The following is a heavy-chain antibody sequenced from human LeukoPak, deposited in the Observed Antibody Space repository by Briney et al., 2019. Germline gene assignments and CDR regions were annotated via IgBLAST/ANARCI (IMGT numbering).Heavy chain of an antibody. CDR2: IYYSGST. Sequence: SETLSLTCTVSGGSISSYYWSWIRQPPGKGLEWIGYIYYSGSTNYNPSPKSRVTISVDTSKNQFSLKLSSVTAADTAVYYCARVIIHYYDSTYYFDYWGQGTLVTVSS. J-gene: IGHJ4*02. V-gene: IGHV4-59*01. D-gene: IGHD3-22*01. CDR1: GGSISSYY. CDR3: ARVIIHYYDSTYYFDY.